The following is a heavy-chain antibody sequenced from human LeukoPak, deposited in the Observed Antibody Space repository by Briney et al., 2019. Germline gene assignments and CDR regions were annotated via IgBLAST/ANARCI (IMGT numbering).Heavy chain of an antibody. D-gene: IGHD2-15*01. J-gene: IGHJ4*02. CDR2: ISSSSSYI. CDR1: GFTFSSYS. V-gene: IGHV3-21*01. CDR3: AREARGYCSGGSCYPAFDY. Sequence: GGSLRLSCAASGFTFSSYSMNWVRQAPGKGLEWVSSISSSSSYIYYADSVKGRFTISRDNAKNSLYLQMNSLRAEDTAVYYCAREARGYCSGGSCYPAFDYWGQGTLVTVSS.